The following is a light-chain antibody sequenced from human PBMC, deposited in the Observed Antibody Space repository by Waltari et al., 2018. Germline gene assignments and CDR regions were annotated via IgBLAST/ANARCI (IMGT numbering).Light chain of an antibody. V-gene: IGLV2-14*03. CDR1: GSAVGASDY. CDR2: DVT. Sequence: QSALTQPASVSGSPGQSITISCSGVGSAVGASDYVSWHHHHPGKAPQVIIYDVTNRPSGVSDRFSASESANTASLTISRLQPEDEADYYCSSQTLDGLVLFGGGTRLTVL. J-gene: IGLJ2*01. CDR3: SSQTLDGLVL.